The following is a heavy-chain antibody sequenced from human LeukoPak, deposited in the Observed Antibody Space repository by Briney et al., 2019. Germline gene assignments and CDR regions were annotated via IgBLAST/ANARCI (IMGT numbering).Heavy chain of an antibody. D-gene: IGHD3-10*01. CDR1: GYTFTCYY. Sequence: GASVKVSCKASGYTFTCYYMHWVRQAPGQGLEWMGWINPNSGGTNYAQKLQGRVTMTRDTSISTAYMELSRLRSDDTAVYYCARDPYYGSGSFDDYWGQGTLVTVSS. CDR2: INPNSGGT. V-gene: IGHV1-2*02. J-gene: IGHJ4*02. CDR3: ARDPYYGSGSFDDY.